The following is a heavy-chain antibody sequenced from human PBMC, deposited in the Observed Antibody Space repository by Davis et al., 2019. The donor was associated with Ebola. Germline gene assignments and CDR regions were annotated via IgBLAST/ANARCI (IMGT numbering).Heavy chain of an antibody. CDR2: ISAYNGNT. CDR3: ARADIVARSWFDP. D-gene: IGHD5-12*01. V-gene: IGHV1-18*01. Sequence: ASVKVSCKASGYTFTSYGISWVRQAPGQGLEWMGWISAYNGNTNYAQKLQGRVTMTRDTSTSTAYMELSSLRSEDTAVYYCARADIVARSWFDPWGQGTLVTVSS. J-gene: IGHJ5*02. CDR1: GYTFTSYG.